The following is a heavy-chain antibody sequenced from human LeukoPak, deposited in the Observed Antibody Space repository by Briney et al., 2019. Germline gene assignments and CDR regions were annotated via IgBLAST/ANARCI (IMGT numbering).Heavy chain of an antibody. Sequence: PSGTLSLTCAVSGGSISSSNWWSWVRQPPGKGLEWIGEIYHSGSTNYNPSLKSRVTISVDKSKNQFSLKLSSVTAADTAVYYCARYGSGSSYYFDYWGQGTLVTVSS. CDR2: IYHSGST. CDR1: GGSISSSNW. CDR3: ARYGSGSSYYFDY. J-gene: IGHJ4*02. V-gene: IGHV4-4*02. D-gene: IGHD3-10*01.